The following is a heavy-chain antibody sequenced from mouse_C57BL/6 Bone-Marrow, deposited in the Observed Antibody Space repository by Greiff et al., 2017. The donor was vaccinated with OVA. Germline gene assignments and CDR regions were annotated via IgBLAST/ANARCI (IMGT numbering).Heavy chain of an antibody. V-gene: IGHV5-4*01. CDR1: GFTFSSYA. D-gene: IGHD1-1*01. CDR3: ARDPLLYYGYAMDY. Sequence: DVMLVESGGGLVKPGGSLKLSCAASGFTFSSYAMSWVRQTPEKRLEWVATISDGGSYTYYPDNVKGRFTISRDNAKNNRYLEMSHLKSEDTAMYYCARDPLLYYGYAMDYWGQGTSVTVSS. CDR2: ISDGGSYT. J-gene: IGHJ4*01.